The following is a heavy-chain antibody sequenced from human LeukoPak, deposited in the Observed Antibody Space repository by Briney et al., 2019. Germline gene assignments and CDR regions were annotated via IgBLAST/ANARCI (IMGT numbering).Heavy chain of an antibody. CDR3: ARARGGYYDFWSGYLDY. V-gene: IGHV1-69*06. CDR1: GGTFSSYA. J-gene: IGHJ4*02. D-gene: IGHD3-3*01. CDR2: IIPIFGTA. Sequence: GASVRVSCKASGGTFSSYAISWVRQAPGQGLEGMGGIIPIFGTANYAQKFQGRVTITADKSTGTAYMELSSLRSEDTAVYYCARARGGYYDFWSGYLDYWGQGTLVTVSS.